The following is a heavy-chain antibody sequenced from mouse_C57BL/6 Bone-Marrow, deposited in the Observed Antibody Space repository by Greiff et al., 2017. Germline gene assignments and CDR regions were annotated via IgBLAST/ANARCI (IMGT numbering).Heavy chain of an antibody. D-gene: IGHD1-1*02. J-gene: IGHJ3*01. CDR2: ISSGGSYT. V-gene: IGHV5-6*01. CDR1: GFTFSSYG. CDR3: ARLRWAWLAY. Sequence: EVQGVESGGDLVKPGGSLKLSCAASGFTFSSYGMSWVRQTPDKSLEWVATISSGGSYTYYPDSVKGRFTISRDNAKNTPYLQLSSLKSEDTAMYYCARLRWAWLAYWGQGTLVTVSA.